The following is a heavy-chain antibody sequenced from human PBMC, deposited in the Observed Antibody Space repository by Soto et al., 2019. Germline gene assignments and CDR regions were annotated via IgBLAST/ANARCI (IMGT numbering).Heavy chain of an antibody. CDR1: GYSISSGYY. CDR2: IYHSGST. D-gene: IGHD3-22*01. V-gene: IGHV4-38-2*02. J-gene: IGHJ3*02. Sequence: SETLSLTCAVSGYSISSGYYWGWIRQPPGKGLEWIGSIYHSGSTYYDPSLKSRVTISVDTSKNQFSLKLSSVTAADTAVYYCARDETYYYDSSDYWQRAFDISGQGTMVTVSS. CDR3: ARDETYYYDSSDYWQRAFDI.